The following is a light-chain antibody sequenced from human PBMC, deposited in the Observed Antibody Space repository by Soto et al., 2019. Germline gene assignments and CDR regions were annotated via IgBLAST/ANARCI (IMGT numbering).Light chain of an antibody. Sequence: EVVLTQAPGTLSLSPGERATLSCRASETVGSTYLAWSQQQPGQALRLLIFDASSRDNGIPDRFSGSGSGTEFNITIRRLEPEDTAVYFCLHYGYGSDIFGEGTKLEI. CDR1: ETVGSTY. V-gene: IGKV3-20*01. J-gene: IGKJ2*01. CDR2: DAS. CDR3: LHYGYGSDI.